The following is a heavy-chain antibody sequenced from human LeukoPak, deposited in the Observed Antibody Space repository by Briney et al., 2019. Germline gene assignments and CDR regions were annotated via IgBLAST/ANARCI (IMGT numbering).Heavy chain of an antibody. CDR3: ARDGYRIAAVGYNWFDP. V-gene: IGHV1-3*01. D-gene: IGHD6-13*01. J-gene: IGHJ5*02. Sequence: ASVTVSCKASGYTFTSYAMHWVRQAPGQRLEWMGWINAGNGNTKYSQKFQGRVTITRDTSASTAYMELSSLRSEDTAVYYCARDGYRIAAVGYNWFDPWGQGTLVTVSS. CDR2: INAGNGNT. CDR1: GYTFTSYA.